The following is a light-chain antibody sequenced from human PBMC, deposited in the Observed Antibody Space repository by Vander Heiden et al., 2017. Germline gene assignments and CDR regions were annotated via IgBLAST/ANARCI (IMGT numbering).Light chain of an antibody. Sequence: SYELTQPPSVSVSPGQTASITCSGDKLGDKYACWYQQKPGQYPVLVIYKDSKRPSGIPERFSGSNSGNTATLTIRGTQAMDEADYYCQAWDNSTVVFGGGTKLTVL. CDR1: KLGDKY. CDR3: QAWDNSTVV. CDR2: KDS. J-gene: IGLJ2*01. V-gene: IGLV3-1*01.